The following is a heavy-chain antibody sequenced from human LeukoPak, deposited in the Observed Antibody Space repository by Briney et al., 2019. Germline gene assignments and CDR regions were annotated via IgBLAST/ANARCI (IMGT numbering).Heavy chain of an antibody. CDR2: ISGSGGST. V-gene: IGHV3-23*01. J-gene: IGHJ4*02. Sequence: GGSLRLSCAASGFTFAGYAMTWVRQAPGKGLEWVSLISGSGGSTYYADVVKGRFTISRDNSKNALYLRMNSLRAEDTAVYYCAHWGSSGSFDYWGQGTLVADCS. CDR1: GFTFAGYA. D-gene: IGHD6-6*01. CDR3: AHWGSSGSFDY.